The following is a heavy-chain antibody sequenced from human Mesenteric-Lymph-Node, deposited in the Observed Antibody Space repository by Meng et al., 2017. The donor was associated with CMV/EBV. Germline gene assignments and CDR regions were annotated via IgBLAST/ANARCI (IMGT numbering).Heavy chain of an antibody. CDR3: AKDYIRGYYYGMDV. V-gene: IGHV3-30*02. J-gene: IGHJ6*02. Sequence: GESLKISCEASGFSFRTYGMHWVRQAPGKGLEWVAFIRFDGSNKNYADSVKGRFTISRDNSKITLYLQMNSLRAEDTAVYYCAKDYIRGYYYGMDVWGQGTTVTVSS. CDR1: GFSFRTYG. D-gene: IGHD3-10*01. CDR2: IRFDGSNK.